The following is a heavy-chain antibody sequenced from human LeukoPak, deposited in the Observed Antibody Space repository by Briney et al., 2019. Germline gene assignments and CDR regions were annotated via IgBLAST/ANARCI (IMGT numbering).Heavy chain of an antibody. CDR2: ISNDGSNK. J-gene: IGHJ4*02. CDR3: AKGLSESIYDALDS. CDR1: GFTFSTYA. Sequence: GGSLRLSCAASGFTFSTYAMHWVRQAPGKGLEWVAIISNDGSNKYYADSVKGRFTISRDNPKNTLYLQMNSLRAEDTAVYYCAKGLSESIYDALDSWGQGTLVTVSS. V-gene: IGHV3-30-3*01. D-gene: IGHD1-26*01.